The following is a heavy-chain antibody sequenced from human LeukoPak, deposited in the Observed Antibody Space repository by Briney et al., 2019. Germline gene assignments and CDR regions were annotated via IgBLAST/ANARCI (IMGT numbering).Heavy chain of an antibody. CDR1: GFTFSSYV. Sequence: GGSLRLSCAASGFTFSSYVMSWVRQAPGKGLEWVSAISGSGGSTYYADSVKGRFTISRDNSKNTLYLQMNSLRAEDTAVYYCAKADYVVVPAATQHWGQGTLVTVSS. D-gene: IGHD2-2*01. J-gene: IGHJ4*02. CDR3: AKADYVVVPAATQH. V-gene: IGHV3-23*01. CDR2: ISGSGGST.